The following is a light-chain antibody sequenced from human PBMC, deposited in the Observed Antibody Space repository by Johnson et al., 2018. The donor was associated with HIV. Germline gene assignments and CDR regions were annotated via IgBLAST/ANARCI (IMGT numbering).Light chain of an antibody. V-gene: IGLV1-51*01. Sequence: QAVLTQPPSVSAAPGQKVTVSCSGSSSNIGNNFVSWYQQVPGTAPKLLIYDTDKRPSGIPDRFSGSKSGTSATLGISGLQTGDAADYYCGTWDNSLRAGVFGSGTKVTVL. CDR3: GTWDNSLRAGV. CDR1: SSNIGNNF. CDR2: DTD. J-gene: IGLJ1*01.